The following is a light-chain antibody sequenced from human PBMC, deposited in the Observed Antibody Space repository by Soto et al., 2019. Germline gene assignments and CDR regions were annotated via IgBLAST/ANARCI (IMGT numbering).Light chain of an antibody. CDR3: GLFTSSATWV. CDR1: SSDVGDYEH. CDR2: DVI. V-gene: IGLV2-18*01. J-gene: IGLJ3*02. Sequence: QSALTQPPSVSGSPGQSVTISCTVTSSDVGDYEHVSWYQLAPGTAPKLLISDVINRPSGVPDRFSGSKSGNTPSPTISGLQAEDEADYYCGLFTSSATWVFGGGTQLTVL.